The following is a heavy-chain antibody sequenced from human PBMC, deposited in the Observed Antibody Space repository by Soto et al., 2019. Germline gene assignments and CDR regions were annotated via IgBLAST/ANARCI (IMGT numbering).Heavy chain of an antibody. CDR2: ISSNGGST. CDR3: ARDRIPTGMDV. V-gene: IGHV3-64*04. J-gene: IGHJ6*02. Sequence: PGGSLRLSCSASGFTFSRYAMHWVRQAPGKGLEYVSTISSNGGSTYYADSVKGRFTISRDNSKNTLYLQMNSLRAEDTAVYYCARDRIPTGMDVWGQGTTVTVSS. CDR1: GFTFSRYA.